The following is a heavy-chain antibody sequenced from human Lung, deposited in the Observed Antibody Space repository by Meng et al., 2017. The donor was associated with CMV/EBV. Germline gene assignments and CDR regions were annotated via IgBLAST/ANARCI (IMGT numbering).Heavy chain of an antibody. CDR3: ASKMYYDFWSAYRGTEGVDPFNI. D-gene: IGHD3-3*01. V-gene: IGHV1-2*02. J-gene: IGHJ3*02. CDR2: ISPNNGAT. CDR1: GYTFTDYR. Sequence: ASVKVSXKASGYTFTDYRMHWVRQAPGQGLEWMGWISPNNGATNYAQKFQGRVTMTRDTSINTAYMELNRLTYDDTAVYYCASKMYYDFWSAYRGTEGVDPFNIWGQGXLVNVSS.